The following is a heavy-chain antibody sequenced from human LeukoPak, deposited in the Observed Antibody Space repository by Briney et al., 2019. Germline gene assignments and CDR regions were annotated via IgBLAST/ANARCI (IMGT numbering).Heavy chain of an antibody. CDR3: VRGGRATFDA. J-gene: IGHJ4*02. CDR2: MNHEGSET. D-gene: IGHD5-12*01. V-gene: IGHV3-7*01. Sequence: GGSLGPSCAVSGFDFSGYWMTWVRQAPGKGLEWVATMNHEGSETYYLHSVKGRFTISRDNAENSLYLLMDGLRPEDMALYYCVRGGRATFDAWGQGTLVTVSS. CDR1: GFDFSGYW.